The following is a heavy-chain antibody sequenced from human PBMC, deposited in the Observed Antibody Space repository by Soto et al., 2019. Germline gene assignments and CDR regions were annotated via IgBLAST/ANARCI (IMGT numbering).Heavy chain of an antibody. CDR1: GYTFTSYS. D-gene: IGHD3-3*01. Sequence: ASVKVSCKASGYTFTSYSISWVRQAPGQGLEWMGWISAYNGNTNYAQKLQGRVTMTTDTSTSTAYMELRSLRSDDTAVYYCARVGMIFGVVIPSDNWFDPWGQGTLVTVSS. V-gene: IGHV1-18*04. CDR2: ISAYNGNT. J-gene: IGHJ5*02. CDR3: ARVGMIFGVVIPSDNWFDP.